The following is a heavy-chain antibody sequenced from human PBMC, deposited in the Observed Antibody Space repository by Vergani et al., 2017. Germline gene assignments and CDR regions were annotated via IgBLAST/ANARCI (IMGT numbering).Heavy chain of an antibody. V-gene: IGHV1-69*12. D-gene: IGHD2-21*02. Sequence: QVQLVQSGAEVKKPGSSVKVSCKASGGTFSSYAISWVRQAPGQGLEWMGGIIPIFGTANYAQKFQGRVTITADESTSTAYMELSSLRSEDTAVYYCASKMQEXVVTAISWHYGMDVWGQGTTVTVS. CDR2: IIPIFGTA. J-gene: IGHJ6*02. CDR3: ASKMQEXVVTAISWHYGMDV. CDR1: GGTFSSYA.